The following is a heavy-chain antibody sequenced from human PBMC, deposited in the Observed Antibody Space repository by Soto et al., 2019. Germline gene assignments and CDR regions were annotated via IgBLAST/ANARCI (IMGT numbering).Heavy chain of an antibody. Sequence: PLPVTCPVSSGPISSRDYCCNFIRHPPGNGLEWILYIYYSGSTYYNPSLKSRVTISVDTSKNQFSLKLSSVTAADTAVYYCARAGYCSGGSCYSWFDPWGQGTLVTVSS. D-gene: IGHD2-15*01. V-gene: IGHV4-30-4*01. CDR2: IYYSGST. CDR1: SGPISSRDYC. J-gene: IGHJ5*02. CDR3: ARAGYCSGGSCYSWFDP.